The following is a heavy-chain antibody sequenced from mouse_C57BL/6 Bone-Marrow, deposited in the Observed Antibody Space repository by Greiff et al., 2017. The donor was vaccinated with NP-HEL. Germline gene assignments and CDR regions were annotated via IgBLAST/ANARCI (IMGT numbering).Heavy chain of an antibody. J-gene: IGHJ2*01. CDR2: IDPENGDT. CDR1: GFNIKDDY. Sequence: EVQGVESGAELVRPGASVKLSCSASGFNIKDDYMHWVKQRPEQGLEWIGWIDPENGDTEYASKFQGKATITADTSSNTAYLQLSSLTSEDTAVYYCTTALFDYWGQGTTLTVSS. V-gene: IGHV14-4*01. CDR3: TTALFDY.